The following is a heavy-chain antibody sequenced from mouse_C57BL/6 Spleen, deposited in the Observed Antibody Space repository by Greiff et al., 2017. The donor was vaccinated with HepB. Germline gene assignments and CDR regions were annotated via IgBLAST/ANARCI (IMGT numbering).Heavy chain of an antibody. D-gene: IGHD1-1*01. J-gene: IGHJ1*03. CDR1: GYTFTDYE. CDR2: IDPETGGT. Sequence: VQGVESGAELVRPGASVTLSCKASGYTFTDYEMHWVKQTPVHGLEWIGAIDPETGGTAYNQKFKGKAILTADKSSSTAYMELRSLTSEDSAVYYCTAYYGSSEWYFDVWGTGTTVTVSS. V-gene: IGHV1-15*01. CDR3: TAYYGSSEWYFDV.